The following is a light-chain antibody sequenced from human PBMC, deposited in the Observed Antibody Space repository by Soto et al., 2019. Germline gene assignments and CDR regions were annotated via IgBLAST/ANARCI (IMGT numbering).Light chain of an antibody. CDR3: CAFAYSRVV. CDR2: EVS. Sequence: QSALTQPASVSGSPGQSITISCTGTSSDVGGYNYVSWYQHHPGKAPKLMIYEVSDRPSGVSNRFSGSKSGNTASLTISGLQAEDEADYYCCAFAYSRVVFGGGTKLTVL. V-gene: IGLV2-14*01. CDR1: SSDVGGYNY. J-gene: IGLJ3*02.